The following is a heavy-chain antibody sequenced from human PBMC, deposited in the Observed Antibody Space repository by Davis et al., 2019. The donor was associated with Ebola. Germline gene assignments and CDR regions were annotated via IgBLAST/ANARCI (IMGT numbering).Heavy chain of an antibody. D-gene: IGHD3-3*01. V-gene: IGHV3-21*01. CDR3: ARGDTIFGVVIIRGFDY. J-gene: IGHJ4*02. CDR2: ISSSSSYI. Sequence: GESLKISCAASGFTFSSYSMNWVRQAPGKGLEWVSSISSSSSYIYYADSVKGRFTISRDNAKNSLYLQMNSLRAEDTAVYYCARGDTIFGVVIIRGFDYWGQGTLVTVSS. CDR1: GFTFSSYS.